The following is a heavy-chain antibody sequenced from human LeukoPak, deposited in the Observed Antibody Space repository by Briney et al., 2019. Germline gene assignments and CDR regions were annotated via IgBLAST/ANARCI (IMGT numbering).Heavy chain of an antibody. CDR1: GGSISSYY. J-gene: IGHJ4*02. V-gene: IGHV4-59*01. CDR3: ARGPNMVRGVIDY. CDR2: IYYSGST. Sequence: SETLSLTCTVSGGSISSYYWSWIRQPPGKGLEWIGYIYYSGSTNYNPSLKSRVTISVDTSKNQFSLKLSSVTAADTAVYYCARGPNMVRGVIDYWGQGTLVTVSS. D-gene: IGHD3-10*01.